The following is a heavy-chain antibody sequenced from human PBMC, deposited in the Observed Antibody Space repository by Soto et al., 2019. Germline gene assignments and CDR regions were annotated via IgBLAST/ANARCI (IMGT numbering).Heavy chain of an antibody. Sequence: QVQLVESGGGLVKPGGSLRLSCAASGFTFSDYYMSWIRQAPGKGLEWVSYISSSSSYTNYADSVKGRFTISRDNAKNSLYLQMNSLRAEDTAVYYCARDGEGFGDQYASAQYFQHWGQGTLVTVSS. V-gene: IGHV3-11*05. CDR2: ISSSSSYT. D-gene: IGHD3-10*01. J-gene: IGHJ1*01. CDR3: ARDGEGFGDQYASAQYFQH. CDR1: GFTFSDYY.